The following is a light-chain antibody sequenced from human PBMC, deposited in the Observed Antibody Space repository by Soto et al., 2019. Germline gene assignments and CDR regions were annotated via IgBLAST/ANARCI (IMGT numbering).Light chain of an antibody. J-gene: IGKJ1*01. CDR1: QSVSSSY. CDR3: QQYGSSRT. V-gene: IGKV3-20*01. CDR2: GAS. Sequence: EIVLTQSPGTLSLSPGERATLSCRARQSVSSSYLAWYQQKPGQAPRLLIYGASRRATGSPDRFSGSGAGTDFTLTSSRLEHEDLAVYYWQQYGSSRTFGQGTKVEIK.